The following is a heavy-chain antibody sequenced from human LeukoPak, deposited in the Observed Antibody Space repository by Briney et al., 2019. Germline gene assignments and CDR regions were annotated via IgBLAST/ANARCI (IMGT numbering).Heavy chain of an antibody. CDR3: AKDYDFWSGYPTPFQH. J-gene: IGHJ1*01. CDR2: IRYDGSNK. CDR1: GFTFSSYG. D-gene: IGHD3-3*01. V-gene: IGHV3-30*02. Sequence: PGGSLRLSCAASGFTFSSYGMHWVRQAPGKGLEWVAFIRYDGSNKYYADSVKGRFTISRDNSKNTLYLQMNSLRAEDTAVYYCAKDYDFWSGYPTPFQHWGQGTLVTVSP.